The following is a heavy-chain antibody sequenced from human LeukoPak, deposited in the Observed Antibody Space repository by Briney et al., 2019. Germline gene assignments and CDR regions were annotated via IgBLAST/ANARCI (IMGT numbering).Heavy chain of an antibody. J-gene: IGHJ6*03. CDR2: IIPIFGTA. D-gene: IGHD6-6*01. CDR3: ARDQIAARNSIYYYMDV. V-gene: IGHV1-69*13. CDR1: GGTFSSYA. Sequence: ASVKVSCKASGGTFSSYAISWVRQAPGQGLEWMGGIIPIFGTANYAQKFQGRVTITADESTSTAYMELSSLRSEDTAVYYCARDQIAARNSIYYYMDVWGKGTTVTVSS.